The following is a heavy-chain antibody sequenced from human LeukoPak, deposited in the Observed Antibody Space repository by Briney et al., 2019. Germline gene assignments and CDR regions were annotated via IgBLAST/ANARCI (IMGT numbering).Heavy chain of an antibody. Sequence: PGRSLRLSCAASGFTFNTYEMNWVRQAPGKGLEWVSYISGSGTTMYYADSVKGRFTISRDNARNSLYLQMNSLRAEDTAVYYCARGTYYFEKWGQGTLVTVSS. J-gene: IGHJ4*02. CDR1: GFTFNTYE. V-gene: IGHV3-48*03. CDR3: ARGTYYFEK. CDR2: ISGSGTTM. D-gene: IGHD1-7*01.